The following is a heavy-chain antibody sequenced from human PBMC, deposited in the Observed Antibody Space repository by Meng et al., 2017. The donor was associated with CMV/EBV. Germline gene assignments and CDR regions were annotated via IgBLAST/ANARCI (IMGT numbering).Heavy chain of an antibody. CDR1: GFTLRSYG. V-gene: IGHV3-30*18. CDR2: ISYDGSNK. J-gene: IGHJ4*02. Sequence: CGFTLRSYGMHLVRQDPGKRLEWVAVISYDGSNKYYADSVKGRFTISRDNSKNTLYLQMNSLRAEDTAVYYCAKDFRYCSGGSCQPIWGQGTLVTVSS. D-gene: IGHD2-15*01. CDR3: AKDFRYCSGGSCQPI.